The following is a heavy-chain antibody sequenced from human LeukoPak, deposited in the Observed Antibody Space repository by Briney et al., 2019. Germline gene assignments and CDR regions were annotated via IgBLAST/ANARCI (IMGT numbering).Heavy chain of an antibody. D-gene: IGHD6-13*01. V-gene: IGHV4-59*08. CDR3: ARSYSSSDHYYYYGMDV. CDR2: INYIRTT. Sequence: PSETLSLTCTVSGGSISSYYWNWIRQPPGKGLEWIGYINYIRTTDYNPSLKSRVTISLDTSKNRFSLKLSSVTAADTAVYYCARSYSSSDHYYYYGMDVWGQGTTVTVSS. CDR1: GGSISSYY. J-gene: IGHJ6*02.